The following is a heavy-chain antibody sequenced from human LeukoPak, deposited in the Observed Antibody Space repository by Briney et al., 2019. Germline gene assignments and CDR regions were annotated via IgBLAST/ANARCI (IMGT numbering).Heavy chain of an antibody. CDR3: ARDLAWGGY. CDR1: GFTFSIYT. J-gene: IGHJ4*02. Sequence: GGSLRLSCVASGFTFSIYTMSWVRQAPGKGLEWVSSITSSSSSMYSADSVKGRLTISRDNAKDSLYLQMNSLRAEDTAVYYCARDLAWGGYWGQGTLVTVSS. D-gene: IGHD7-27*01. V-gene: IGHV3-21*01. CDR2: ITSSSSSM.